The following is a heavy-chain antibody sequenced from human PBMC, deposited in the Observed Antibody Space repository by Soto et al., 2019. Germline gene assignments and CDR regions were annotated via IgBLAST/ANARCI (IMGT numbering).Heavy chain of an antibody. D-gene: IGHD6-13*01. CDR1: GFTFSSYW. CDR3: ARIAASGRGWDV. Sequence: EVQLVESGGGLVQPGGSLRLSCVDSGFTFSSYWMSWVRQAPVKGLEWVGNIKQDGSEKNYADSVKGRFTISRDNAKNSMYVQMNSLRVEDTAVYYCARIAASGRGWDVWGQGTTVVVSS. CDR2: IKQDGSEK. J-gene: IGHJ6*02. V-gene: IGHV3-7*01.